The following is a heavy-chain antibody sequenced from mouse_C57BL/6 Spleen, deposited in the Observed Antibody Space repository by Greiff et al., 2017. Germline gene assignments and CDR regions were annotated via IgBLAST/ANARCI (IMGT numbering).Heavy chain of an antibody. CDR1: EYEFPSYD. CDR2: INSDGGST. CDR3: ARQDGDGAMDY. J-gene: IGHJ4*01. D-gene: IGHD2-13*01. Sequence: EVQVVESGGGLVQPGASLKLSCESNEYEFPSYDMSWVRKTPGKRLELVAAINSDGGSTYYQDTMEGRVTNSRDNTKRTLYLQMSSLRSEDTAVYYCARQDGDGAMDYWGQGTSVTVSS. V-gene: IGHV5-2*01.